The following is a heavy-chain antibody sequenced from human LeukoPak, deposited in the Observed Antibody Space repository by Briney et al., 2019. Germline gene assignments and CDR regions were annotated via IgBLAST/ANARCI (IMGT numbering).Heavy chain of an antibody. Sequence: GGSLRLSCAASGFTFSSYNMSWVRQAPGKGLEWVSYISSSGTTIYYADSVKGRFTISRDNAKNSLYLQMNSLRAEDTAVYYCAKTRRFGELLSSDYWGQGTLVTVSS. CDR3: AKTRRFGELLSSDY. D-gene: IGHD3-10*01. J-gene: IGHJ4*02. CDR2: ISSSGTTI. V-gene: IGHV3-48*01. CDR1: GFTFSSYN.